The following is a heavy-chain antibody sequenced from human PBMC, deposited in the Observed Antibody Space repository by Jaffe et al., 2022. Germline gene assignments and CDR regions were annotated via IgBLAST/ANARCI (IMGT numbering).Heavy chain of an antibody. Sequence: QVQLQQSGPGLMKPSQTLSLTCAISGDSVSSNAAIWNWIRQSPSRGLEWLGRTYYRSKWYSESASSLKGRLTVSPDTSKNQFSLQLESVTPEDTAVYYCVRSGFGYSAGKFDYWGQGTLVTVSS. J-gene: IGHJ4*02. D-gene: IGHD5-12*01. CDR1: GDSVSSNAAI. V-gene: IGHV6-1*01. CDR2: TYYRSKWYS. CDR3: VRSGFGYSAGKFDY.